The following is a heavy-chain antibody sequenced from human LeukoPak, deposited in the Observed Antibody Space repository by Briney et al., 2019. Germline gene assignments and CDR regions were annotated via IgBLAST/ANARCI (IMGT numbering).Heavy chain of an antibody. Sequence: GGSLRLSCAASGFTFSSYWMSWVRQAPGKGLEWVANIKQDGSEKYYVDSAKGRFTISRDNAKNSLYLQMNSLRAEDTAVYYCARGGAYYYDSSGYYETYYFDYWGQGTLVTVSS. CDR1: GFTFSSYW. D-gene: IGHD3-22*01. V-gene: IGHV3-7*01. CDR2: IKQDGSEK. CDR3: ARGGAYYYDSSGYYETYYFDY. J-gene: IGHJ4*02.